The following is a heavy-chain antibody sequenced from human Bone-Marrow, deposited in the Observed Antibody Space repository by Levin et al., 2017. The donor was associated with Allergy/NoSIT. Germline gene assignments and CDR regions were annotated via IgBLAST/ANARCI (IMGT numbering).Heavy chain of an antibody. Sequence: GGSLRLSCSASGFSLRNYVMHWVRQAPGKGLEWVAITRSDGSDKNYAESVKGRFTIARDNSKNTLYLQMSSLRAEDTAMFYCARDLDSDILTGSSKASLVYYYGMDVWGPGTTVTVSS. CDR3: ARDLDSDILTGSSKASLVYYYGMDV. D-gene: IGHD3-9*01. V-gene: IGHV3-30*02. CDR2: TRSDGSDK. CDR1: GFSLRNYV. J-gene: IGHJ6*02.